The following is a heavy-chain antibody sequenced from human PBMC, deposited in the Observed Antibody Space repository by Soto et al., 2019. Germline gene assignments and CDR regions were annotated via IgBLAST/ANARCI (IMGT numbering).Heavy chain of an antibody. V-gene: IGHV1-46*01. J-gene: IGHJ6*02. Sequence: QVQLVQSGAEVKKPGASVKISCKASGYTFTTYYLHWVRQAPGQGLEWMGIINPDTGSTSSAQNFRGRVSVTRDTSTSTVYXXXXXXXXXXXXXXXXXXXXXXXXTFHYYGMDVWGQGTTVTVSS. CDR2: INPDTGST. CDR3: XXXXXXXXTFHYYGMDV. CDR1: GYTFTTYY.